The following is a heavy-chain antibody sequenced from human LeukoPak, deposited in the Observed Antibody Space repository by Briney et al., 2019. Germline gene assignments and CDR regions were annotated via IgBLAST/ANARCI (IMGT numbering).Heavy chain of an antibody. V-gene: IGHV4-39*01. Sequence: PSETLSLTCTVSGGSISSSSYYWGWIRQPPGKGLEWIGTIYYNGNTYYNPSLKSRVTISVDMSKNQFSLKLSSVTAADTAVYYCASNPDSSGFDYWGQGTLVTVSS. CDR2: IYYNGNT. D-gene: IGHD6-19*01. CDR3: ASNPDSSGFDY. J-gene: IGHJ4*02. CDR1: GGSISSSSYY.